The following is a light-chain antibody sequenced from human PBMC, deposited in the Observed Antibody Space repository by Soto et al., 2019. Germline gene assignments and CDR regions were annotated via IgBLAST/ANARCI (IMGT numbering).Light chain of an antibody. V-gene: IGKV3-20*01. Sequence: EIVLTQSPGTLSLSPGERATLSCRASQSVSSSYLAWYQQKPDQAPRLFIYAASIRATGIPDRFSGSGSGTVFTLTISSLEPEDFAVYYCQQYGLSPRTFGRGTKVEIK. CDR2: AAS. CDR3: QQYGLSPRT. J-gene: IGKJ1*01. CDR1: QSVSSSY.